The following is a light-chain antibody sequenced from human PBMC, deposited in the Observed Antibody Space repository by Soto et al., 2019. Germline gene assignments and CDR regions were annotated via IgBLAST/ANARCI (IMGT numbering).Light chain of an antibody. J-gene: IGLJ1*01. V-gene: IGLV1-40*01. CDR1: SSNIGAGYE. CDR2: ENN. CDR3: QSYDISLSGYV. Sequence: QSVLTQPPSVSEAPGQRVTISCTGSSSNIGAGYEAHWYQQVPGTAPKLIIYENNNRPSGVPDRFSGSKSGTSASLAITGLQAEDAAEYYCQSYDISLSGYVFGTGTKLTVL.